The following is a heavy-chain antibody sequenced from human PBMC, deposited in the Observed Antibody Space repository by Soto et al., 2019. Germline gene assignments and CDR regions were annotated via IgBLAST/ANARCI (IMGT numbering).Heavy chain of an antibody. J-gene: IGHJ3*02. V-gene: IGHV1-2*04. CDR3: ARDPKALKMSGNDSGYSSSSGAFDI. CDR2: INPNSGGT. CDR1: GYTFTGYY. D-gene: IGHD6-6*01. Sequence: GASVKVSCKASGYTFTGYYMHWVRQAPGQGLEWMGWINPNSGGTNYAQKFQGWVTMTRDTSISTAYMELSRLRSDDTAAYYCARDPKALKMSGNDSGYSSSSGAFDIWGQGTMVTVSS.